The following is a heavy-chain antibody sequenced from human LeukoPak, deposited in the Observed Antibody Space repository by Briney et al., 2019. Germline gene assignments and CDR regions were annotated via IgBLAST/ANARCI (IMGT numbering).Heavy chain of an antibody. D-gene: IGHD1-26*01. CDR1: GFTFNNYA. Sequence: GGSLRLSCAASGFTFNNYAMSWVRQAPGKGLEWVSTITDSGDVTYYADPVKGRFTISRDNSMNTLYLQMNSLRAEDTAVYYCAKRPPGGFHYFDYWGQGTLVTVSS. CDR2: ITDSGDVT. J-gene: IGHJ4*02. CDR3: AKRPPGGFHYFDY. V-gene: IGHV3-23*01.